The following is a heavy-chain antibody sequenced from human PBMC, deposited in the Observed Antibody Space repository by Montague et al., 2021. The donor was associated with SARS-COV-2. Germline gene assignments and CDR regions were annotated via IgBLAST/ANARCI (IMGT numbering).Heavy chain of an antibody. CDR3: AKDRQLVGDDAFDI. CDR1: GFTFSSYA. CDR2: ISISDGNT. V-gene: IGHV3-23*01. J-gene: IGHJ3*02. D-gene: IGHD6-13*01. Sequence: SLRLSCAASGFTFSSYAMSWVRQAPGKGLEWVSTISISDGNTYYADSVMGRFTISRDKSKNTLYLQMNSLRAEDTAVYYCAKDRQLVGDDAFDIWGQGTMVTVSS.